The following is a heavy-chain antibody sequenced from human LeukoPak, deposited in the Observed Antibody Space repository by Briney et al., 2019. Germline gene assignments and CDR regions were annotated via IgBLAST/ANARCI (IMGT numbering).Heavy chain of an antibody. V-gene: IGHV3-23*01. D-gene: IGHD3-22*01. CDR3: ARDYYYDSSGYYYEFGAFDI. CDR2: ISNNGGST. Sequence: GGSLRLSCAASGFTFSYYGMNWVRQAPGKGLEWVSAISNNGGSTYNADAVKGRFTISRDNSKNTLYLQMNSLRAEDTAVYYCARDYYYDSSGYYYEFGAFDIWGQGTMVTVSS. CDR1: GFTFSYYG. J-gene: IGHJ3*02.